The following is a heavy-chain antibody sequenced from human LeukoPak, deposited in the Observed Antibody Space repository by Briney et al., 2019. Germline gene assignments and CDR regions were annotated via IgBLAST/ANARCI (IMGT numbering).Heavy chain of an antibody. CDR2: ISTYSGNT. J-gene: IGHJ4*02. Sequence: ASVKVSCKASGYTFTTYGITWVRQAPGQGLEWMGWISTYSGNTNYALKFLGRLTMTTDTSTSTVNMELRSLRSDDTAVYYCARDMVQYTHGEGGYWGQGTLVTVSS. D-gene: IGHD4/OR15-4a*01. V-gene: IGHV1-18*01. CDR3: ARDMVQYTHGEGGY. CDR1: GYTFTTYG.